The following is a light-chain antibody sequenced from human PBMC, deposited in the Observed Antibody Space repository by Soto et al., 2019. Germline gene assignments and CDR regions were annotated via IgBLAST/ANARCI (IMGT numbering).Light chain of an antibody. CDR2: KAS. V-gene: IGKV1-5*03. CDR1: QSISTW. CDR3: QQYNSYSPT. Sequence: SASVGDRVTITCRASQSISTWLAWYQQEPGKAPKLLIHKASSLQSGVPSRFSGSGSGTDFTLTISSLHPDDFATYYCQQYNSYSPTLGQGTKVDIK. J-gene: IGKJ1*01.